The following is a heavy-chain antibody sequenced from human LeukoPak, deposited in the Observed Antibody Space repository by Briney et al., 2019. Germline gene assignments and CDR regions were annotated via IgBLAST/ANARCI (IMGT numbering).Heavy chain of an antibody. J-gene: IGHJ6*03. D-gene: IGHD6-13*01. V-gene: IGHV4-34*01. CDR3: ARGPYSSSWYYYYYYMDV. Sequence: SETLSLTCAVYGGSFSGCYWSWIRQPPGKGLEWIGEINHSGSTNYNPSLKSRVTISVDTSKNQFSLKLSSVTAADTAVYYCARGPYSSSWYYYYYYMDVWGKGTTVTVSS. CDR2: INHSGST. CDR1: GGSFSGCY.